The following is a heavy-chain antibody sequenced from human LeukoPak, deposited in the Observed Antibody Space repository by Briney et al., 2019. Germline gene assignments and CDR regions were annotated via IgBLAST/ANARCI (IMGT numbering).Heavy chain of an antibody. CDR3: ARDRMVRGNWFDP. CDR1: GYTFTSYG. D-gene: IGHD3-10*01. J-gene: IGHJ5*02. CDR2: ISAYNGNT. V-gene: IGHV1-18*01. Sequence: WASVKVSCKASGYTFTSYGISWVRQAPGQGLEWVGWISAYNGNTNYAQKLQGRVTMTTDTSTSTAYMELRSLRSDDTAVYYCARDRMVRGNWFDPWGQGTLVTVSS.